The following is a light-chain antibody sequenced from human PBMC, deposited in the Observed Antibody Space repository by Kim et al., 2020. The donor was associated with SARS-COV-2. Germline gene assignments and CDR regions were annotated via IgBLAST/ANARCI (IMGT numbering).Light chain of an antibody. CDR1: NIGGKN. V-gene: IGLV3-21*04. CDR3: QVWDSSSDQWV. Sequence: SYELTQPPSVSVAPGKTAMITCGGTNIGGKNVHWYQRKPGQAPVVVICYDIERPSGIPERFSGSNSGNTATLTISGVEAGDEADYYCQVWDSSSDQWVFGGWTKVTVL. CDR2: YDI. J-gene: IGLJ3*02.